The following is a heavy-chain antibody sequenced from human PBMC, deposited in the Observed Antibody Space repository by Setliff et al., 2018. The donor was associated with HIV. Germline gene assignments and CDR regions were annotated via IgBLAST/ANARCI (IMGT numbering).Heavy chain of an antibody. J-gene: IGHJ5*02. CDR2: IYYSEST. CDR3: AREGARHYGSGRYHSWFDP. Sequence: SETLSLTCAVYGGSFSGYSWSWIRQPPGKGLGWIGYIYYSESTYYNPSLKSRVTMSVDTSKNQFSLKLSSVTAADTAVYYCAREGARHYGSGRYHSWFDPWGQGTQVTVSS. CDR1: GGSFSGYS. D-gene: IGHD3-10*01. V-gene: IGHV4-34*09.